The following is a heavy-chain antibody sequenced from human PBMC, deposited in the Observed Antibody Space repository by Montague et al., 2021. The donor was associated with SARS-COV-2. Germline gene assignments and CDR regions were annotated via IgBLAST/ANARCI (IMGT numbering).Heavy chain of an antibody. J-gene: IGHJ5*02. CDR2: IPHSGGT. V-gene: IGHV4-4*02. Sequence: SETLSLTCAVSGGSISSGTWWTWVCQPPGKGLEWIGEIPHSGGTNYSPSLKSRVTISVDKSKNQFSLNLNSVTAADTAVYYCARLSSDIGGYFWFDPWGQGTLVSVSS. CDR1: GGSISSGTW. CDR3: ARLSSDIGGYFWFDP. D-gene: IGHD1-26*01.